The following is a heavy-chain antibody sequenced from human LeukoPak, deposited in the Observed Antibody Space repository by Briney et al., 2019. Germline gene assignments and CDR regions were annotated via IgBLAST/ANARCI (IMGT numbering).Heavy chain of an antibody. Sequence: GGSLRLSXAASAFSFSAYNMNWVRQAPGKGLEWVSYITSSSSTIYYADSVEGRFTISRDNAKNSLYLQTNSLRAEDTAVYYCARETTSLYYMDVWGKGTTVTVSS. J-gene: IGHJ6*03. CDR2: ITSSSSTI. CDR1: AFSFSAYN. D-gene: IGHD1/OR15-1a*01. CDR3: ARETTSLYYMDV. V-gene: IGHV3-48*01.